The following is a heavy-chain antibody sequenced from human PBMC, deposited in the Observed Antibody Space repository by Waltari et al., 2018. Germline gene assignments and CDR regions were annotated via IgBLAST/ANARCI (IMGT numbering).Heavy chain of an antibody. CDR1: GYTFTGYY. J-gene: IGHJ3*02. D-gene: IGHD3-22*01. CDR2: INPNSGGT. Sequence: QVQLVQSGAEVKKPGASVKVSCKASGYTFTGYYMHWVRQAPGQGLEWMGRINPNSGGTNYAQKCQGRVTMTRDTSISTAYMELSRLRSDDTAVYYCARSGGSSGYAFDAFDIWGQGTMVTVSS. CDR3: ARSGGSSGYAFDAFDI. V-gene: IGHV1-2*02.